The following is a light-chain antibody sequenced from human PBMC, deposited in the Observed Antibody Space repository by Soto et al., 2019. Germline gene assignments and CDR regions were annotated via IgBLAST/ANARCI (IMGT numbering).Light chain of an antibody. Sequence: QSVLTQPPSVSAAPGQKVTISCSGSSSNIGDNYVSWYQQLPGTAPKRLIYDNDKRPPGIPDRFSGSKSGTSATLGITGLQTGDEADYYCGACDTSLSAVVFGGGTKLTVL. CDR3: GACDTSLSAVV. V-gene: IGLV1-51*01. J-gene: IGLJ2*01. CDR1: SSNIGDNY. CDR2: DND.